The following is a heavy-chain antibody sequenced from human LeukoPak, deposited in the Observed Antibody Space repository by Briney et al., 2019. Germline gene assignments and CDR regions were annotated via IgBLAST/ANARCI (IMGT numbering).Heavy chain of an antibody. J-gene: IGHJ4*02. CDR2: ISYDGSNK. Sequence: PGGSLRLSCAASGFTFSNYAMHWVRQAPGKGLEWVAVISYDGSNKYYADSAKGRFTISRDNSKNTLYLQMNSLRAEDTAVYYCARGRWKGGTRYFDYWGQGTLVTVSS. CDR3: ARGRWKGGTRYFDY. CDR1: GFTFSNYA. V-gene: IGHV3-30*04. D-gene: IGHD1-1*01.